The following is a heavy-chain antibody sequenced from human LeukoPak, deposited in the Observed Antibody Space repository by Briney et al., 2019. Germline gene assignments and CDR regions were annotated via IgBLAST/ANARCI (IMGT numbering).Heavy chain of an antibody. J-gene: IGHJ3*02. V-gene: IGHV3-7*01. CDR1: GFTFTTYW. D-gene: IGHD5-12*01. CDR2: IKQDGTEK. Sequence: GGSLRLSCAASGFTFTTYWMSWVRQAPGKGLEWVANIKQDGTEKYYVDSVKGRFTISRDNSKSTLHLQMNGLRAEDTAVYYCARDPLDISRWTNAFDIWGQGTTVIVS. CDR3: ARDPLDISRWTNAFDI.